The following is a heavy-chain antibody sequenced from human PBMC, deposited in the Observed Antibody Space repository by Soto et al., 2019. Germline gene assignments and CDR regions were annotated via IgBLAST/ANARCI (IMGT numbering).Heavy chain of an antibody. Sequence: QVQLVESGGGVVQPGRSLRLSCAASGFTFSSYAMHWVRQAPGKGLEWVAVISYDGSNKYYADSVKGRVTISRDNSKNTLYLQMNSLRAEDTAVYYCARDTTKRVVPDAMGYYGMDVWGQGTTVTVSS. J-gene: IGHJ6*02. D-gene: IGHD2-2*01. CDR2: ISYDGSNK. CDR3: ARDTTKRVVPDAMGYYGMDV. V-gene: IGHV3-30-3*01. CDR1: GFTFSSYA.